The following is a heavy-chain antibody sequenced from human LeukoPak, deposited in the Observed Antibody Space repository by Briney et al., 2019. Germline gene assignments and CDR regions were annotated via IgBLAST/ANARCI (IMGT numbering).Heavy chain of an antibody. CDR3: ARHSSRWSGSWFDP. CDR2: IYYSGST. J-gene: IGHJ5*02. D-gene: IGHD6-13*01. Sequence: SETLSLTCTVSGGSISSYYWSWIRQPPGNGLEWIGYIYYSGSTNYNPSLKSRVTISVDTSKDQFSLKLSSVTAADTAVYYCARHSSRWSGSWFDPWGQGTLVTVSS. CDR1: GGSISSYY. V-gene: IGHV4-59*01.